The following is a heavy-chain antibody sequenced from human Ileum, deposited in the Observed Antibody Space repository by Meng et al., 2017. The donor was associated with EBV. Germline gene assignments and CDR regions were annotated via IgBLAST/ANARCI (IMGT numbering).Heavy chain of an antibody. J-gene: IGHJ4*02. CDR3: AISSVPGLAYYFGY. CDR2: TVPLFGTG. Sequence: HVHLVESGGEVIKPGCYVKVSGTASGVTSSSYAMTWVRQASGKGLEWMGGTVPLFGTGDKSENFHDRFTFTGDTSTNTVYMELTSLKFEDTAVYYCAISSVPGLAYYFGYWGQGTLVTVSS. V-gene: IGHV1-69*06. CDR1: GVTSSSYA. D-gene: IGHD3-10*01.